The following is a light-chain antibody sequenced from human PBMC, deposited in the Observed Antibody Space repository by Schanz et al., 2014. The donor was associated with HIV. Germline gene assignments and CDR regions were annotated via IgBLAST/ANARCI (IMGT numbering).Light chain of an antibody. J-gene: IGLJ2*01. CDR2: EVS. CDR3: SSYAGSNNVV. V-gene: IGLV2-8*01. CDR1: SSDVGGYNY. Sequence: QSALTQPPSASGSPGQSVIISCTGTSSDVGGYNYVSWYQQHPGKAPKLMIYEVSKRPSGVPDRFSGSKSDNTASLTVSGLQAEDEADYYCSSYAGSNNVVFGGGTKLTVL.